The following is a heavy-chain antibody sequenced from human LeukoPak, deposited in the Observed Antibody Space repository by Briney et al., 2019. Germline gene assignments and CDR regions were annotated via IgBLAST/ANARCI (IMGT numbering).Heavy chain of an antibody. Sequence: ASETLSLTCTVSGGSISSGGYYWSWIRQHPGKGLEWIGYIYYSGSTYYNPSLKSRVTISVDTSKNQFSLKLSSVTAADTAVYYCAREQWDLPNKVWFDPWGQGTLVTVSS. CDR3: AREQWDLPNKVWFDP. J-gene: IGHJ5*02. V-gene: IGHV4-31*03. CDR2: IYYSGST. CDR1: GGSISSGGYY. D-gene: IGHD1-26*01.